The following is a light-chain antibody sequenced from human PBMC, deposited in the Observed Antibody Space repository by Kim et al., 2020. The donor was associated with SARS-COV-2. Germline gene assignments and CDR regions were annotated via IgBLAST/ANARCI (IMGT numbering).Light chain of an antibody. CDR1: QSISSNY. J-gene: IGKJ1*01. Sequence: SPGERATRSCRASQSISSNYLAWYQQKPGQTPRLLIYGASSRATGIPDRFSGSGSGTDFTLTISRLEPEDFAVYYCQHYASSPRTFGQGTKVDIK. CDR3: QHYASSPRT. V-gene: IGKV3-20*01. CDR2: GAS.